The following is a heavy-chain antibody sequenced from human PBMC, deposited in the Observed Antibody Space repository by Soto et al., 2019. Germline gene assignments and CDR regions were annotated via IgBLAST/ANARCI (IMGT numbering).Heavy chain of an antibody. CDR3: ARGGVTTRTFDY. V-gene: IGHV5-51*01. CDR2: IYPRDSDT. Sequence: GESLKISWKGSGYNFAGYWVAWVRPMPGKGPALMGMIYPRDSDTRYRPSFQGQVTISADKSISSAYLQWSSLRASDTAMYDCARGGVTTRTFDYWGQGTPVTVSS. CDR1: GYNFAGYW. J-gene: IGHJ4*02. D-gene: IGHD1-1*01.